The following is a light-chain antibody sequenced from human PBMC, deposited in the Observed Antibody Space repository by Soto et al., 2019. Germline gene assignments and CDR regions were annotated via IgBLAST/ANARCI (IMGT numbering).Light chain of an antibody. J-gene: IGLJ3*02. Sequence: QSALTQPRSASGSPGQSVTISCTGTNSDVGGYNYVSWYQQYPGKAPKLMISGVSERPSGVPDRFSGSKSGNAASLTISGLQAEDAADYYCCSYVDTGTWVFGGGTQLTVL. CDR3: CSYVDTGTWV. CDR2: GVS. CDR1: NSDVGGYNY. V-gene: IGLV2-11*01.